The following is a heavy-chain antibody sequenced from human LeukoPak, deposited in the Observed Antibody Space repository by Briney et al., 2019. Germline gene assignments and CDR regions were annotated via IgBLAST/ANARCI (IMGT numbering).Heavy chain of an antibody. CDR2: INPNSGGT. J-gene: IGHJ4*02. Sequence: ASVKVSCKASGYTFTSYDINWVRQATGQGLEWMGWINPNSGGTNYAQKFQGRVTMTRDTSISTAYMELSRLRSDDTAVYYCASGYSGYDDIDYWGQGTLVTVSS. CDR3: ASGYSGYDDIDY. V-gene: IGHV1-2*02. CDR1: GYTFTSYD. D-gene: IGHD5-12*01.